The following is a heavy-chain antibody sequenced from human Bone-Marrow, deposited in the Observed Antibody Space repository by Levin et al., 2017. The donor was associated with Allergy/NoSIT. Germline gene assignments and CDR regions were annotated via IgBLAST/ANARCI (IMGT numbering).Heavy chain of an antibody. J-gene: IGHJ5*02. V-gene: IGHV1-2*02. D-gene: IGHD2-2*01. CDR3: ARTIVVVPAATGNWFDP. Sequence: ASVKVSCKASGYTFTGYYMHWVRQAPGQGLEWMGWINPNSGGTNYAQKFQGRVTMTRDTSISTAYMELSRLRSDDTAVYYCARTIVVVPAATGNWFDPWGQGTLVTVSS. CDR1: GYTFTGYY. CDR2: INPNSGGT.